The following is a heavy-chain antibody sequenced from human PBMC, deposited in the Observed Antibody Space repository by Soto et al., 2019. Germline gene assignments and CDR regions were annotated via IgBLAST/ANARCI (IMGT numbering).Heavy chain of an antibody. Sequence: EVQLVESGGGLVQPGGSLRLSCAASGFTFSSYWMSWVHQAPGKGLEWVANIKQDGSEKYYVDSVKGRFTISRDNAKNSLYLQMNSLRAEDTAVYYCARGSRAVGIWGAFDIWGQGTMVTVSS. D-gene: IGHD6-19*01. CDR2: IKQDGSEK. J-gene: IGHJ3*02. CDR3: ARGSRAVGIWGAFDI. V-gene: IGHV3-7*01. CDR1: GFTFSSYW.